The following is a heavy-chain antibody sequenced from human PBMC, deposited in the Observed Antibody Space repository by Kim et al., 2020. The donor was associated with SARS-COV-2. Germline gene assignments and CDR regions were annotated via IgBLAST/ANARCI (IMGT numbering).Heavy chain of an antibody. Sequence: SETLSLTCTVSGGSISSSSYYWGWIRQPPGKGLEWIGSIYYSGSTYYNPSLKSRVTISVDTSKNQFSLKLSSVTAADTAVYYCAGNPKLRYPTPLYYFDYWGQGTLVTVSS. CDR2: IYYSGST. D-gene: IGHD3-9*01. V-gene: IGHV4-39*01. J-gene: IGHJ4*02. CDR3: AGNPKLRYPTPLYYFDY. CDR1: GGSISSSSYY.